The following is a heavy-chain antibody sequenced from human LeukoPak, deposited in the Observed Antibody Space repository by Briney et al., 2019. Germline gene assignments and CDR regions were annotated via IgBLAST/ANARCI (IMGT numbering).Heavy chain of an antibody. CDR3: ARDYCGGDCFPDY. D-gene: IGHD2-21*02. CDR2: INPNSGDT. CDR1: GYTFTGYY. Sequence: ASVKVSCKASGYTFTGYYVHWVRQAPGQGLEWMGRINPNSGDTNYAQKFQGRVTMTRDTSISTAYMELSRLRSDDTAVYNCARDYCGGDCFPDYWDQGTLVTASS. V-gene: IGHV1-2*06. J-gene: IGHJ4*02.